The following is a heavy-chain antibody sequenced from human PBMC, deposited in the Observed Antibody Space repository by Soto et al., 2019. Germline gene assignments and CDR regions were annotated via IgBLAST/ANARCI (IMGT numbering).Heavy chain of an antibody. D-gene: IGHD2-15*01. Sequence: GGSLRLSCAASGFTFSSYGMHWVRQAPGKGLEWVAVISYDGSNKYYADSVKGRFTISRDNSKNTLYLQMNSLRAEDTAVYYWAKFFFKGVGLPETTYYYYNVMNVGGKGTRLTVPS. J-gene: IGHJ6*04. CDR1: GFTFSSYG. V-gene: IGHV3-30*18. CDR3: AKFFFKGVGLPETTYYYYNVMNV. CDR2: ISYDGSNK.